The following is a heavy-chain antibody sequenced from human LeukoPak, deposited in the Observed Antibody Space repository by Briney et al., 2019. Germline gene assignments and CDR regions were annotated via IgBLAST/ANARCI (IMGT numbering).Heavy chain of an antibody. V-gene: IGHV4-39*07. Sequence: PSETLSLTCTVSGGSLSSSSYYWGWIRQPPGKGLEWIGSIYYSGSTYYNPSLKSRVTISVDTSKNQFSLKLSSVTAADTAVYYCARFFVGVGFDYWGQGTLVTVSS. J-gene: IGHJ4*02. CDR1: GGSLSSSSYY. D-gene: IGHD1-26*01. CDR2: IYYSGST. CDR3: ARFFVGVGFDY.